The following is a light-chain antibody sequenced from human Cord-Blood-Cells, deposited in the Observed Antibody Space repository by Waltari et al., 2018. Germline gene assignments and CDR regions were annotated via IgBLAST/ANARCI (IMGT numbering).Light chain of an antibody. J-gene: IGKJ1*01. CDR2: GAS. CDR1: QSVSSN. Sequence: EIVMTQSPATLSVSPGERATLSCRASQSVSSNLAWYQQKPGQAPRLLLYGASTRATGIPARFSCSGSGTEFTLTISSLQSEDFAVYYCQQYNNWPPRTFGQGTKVEIK. V-gene: IGKV3-15*01. CDR3: QQYNNWPPRT.